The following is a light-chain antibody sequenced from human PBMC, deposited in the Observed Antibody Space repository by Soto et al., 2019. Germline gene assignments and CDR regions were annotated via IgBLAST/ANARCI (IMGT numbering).Light chain of an antibody. CDR2: WAS. CDR3: QQHDILPLT. CDR1: QSVLYSSNNKNY. Sequence: DIVMTQSPDSLAVSLGERATINCKSSQSVLYSSNNKNYLAWYQQKPGQPPKLLIYWASTRESGVPSRFSGSGSGTDFSFTISSLQPEDIATYYCQQHDILPLTFGGGTKVDIK. V-gene: IGKV4-1*01. J-gene: IGKJ4*01.